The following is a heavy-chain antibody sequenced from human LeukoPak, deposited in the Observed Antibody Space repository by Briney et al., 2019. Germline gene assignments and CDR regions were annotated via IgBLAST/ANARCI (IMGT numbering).Heavy chain of an antibody. V-gene: IGHV1-69*04. CDR1: AGSFSSYA. Sequence: SVKVSCKSPAGSFSSYAVSWVRQAPGRGLEWMGRIIPIFDSKDYTERFRGRLTLTADRSTGTAFMELSSLRPDDTATYYCVRDYDTRDPQKYYFDFWGQGTLITVPS. J-gene: IGHJ4*02. CDR2: IIPIFDSK. D-gene: IGHD3-16*01. CDR3: VRDYDTRDPQKYYFDF.